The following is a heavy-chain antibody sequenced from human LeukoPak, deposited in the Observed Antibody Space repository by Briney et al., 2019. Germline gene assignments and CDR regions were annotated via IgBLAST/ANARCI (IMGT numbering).Heavy chain of an antibody. Sequence: ASVKVSCKTSGYTFTNYGISWVRQAPGQGLELMGWISPYNGNTIYEQKLQGRVTVTTDTSTSTAYMELRSLRSDDTAVYYCTRTVLDCKNGVCYDYWGQGTLVTVSS. CDR2: ISPYNGNT. CDR3: TRTVLDCKNGVCYDY. D-gene: IGHD2-8*01. V-gene: IGHV1-18*01. J-gene: IGHJ4*02. CDR1: GYTFTNYG.